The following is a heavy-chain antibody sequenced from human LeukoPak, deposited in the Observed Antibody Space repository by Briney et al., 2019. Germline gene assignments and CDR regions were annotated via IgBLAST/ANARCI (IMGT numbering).Heavy chain of an antibody. V-gene: IGHV1-69*05. CDR1: GCTFSSYA. Sequence: ASVKVSCKSSGCTFSSYAISWVRQAPGQGLEWVGGIIPIFGTANYAQKFQGRVTITTDESKSTAYMELSSLRSEDTAVYSCARGGRLGNYYYYYYMDVWGKGTTVTVSS. D-gene: IGHD1-26*01. J-gene: IGHJ6*03. CDR3: ARGGRLGNYYYYYYMDV. CDR2: IIPIFGTA.